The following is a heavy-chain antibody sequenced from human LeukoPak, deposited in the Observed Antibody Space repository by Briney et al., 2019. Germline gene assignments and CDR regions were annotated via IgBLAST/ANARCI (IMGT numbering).Heavy chain of an antibody. CDR3: ARGQPGDPIDY. CDR1: GFTFSSYG. Sequence: GGSLRLSCAASGFTFSSYGLHWVRQAPGKGLEGVAVIWYDGSNKYYADSVKGRFTISRDNSKNTLYLQMNSLRSEDTAVYYCARGQPGDPIDYWGQGTLVTVSS. CDR2: IWYDGSNK. D-gene: IGHD1-14*01. J-gene: IGHJ4*02. V-gene: IGHV3-33*01.